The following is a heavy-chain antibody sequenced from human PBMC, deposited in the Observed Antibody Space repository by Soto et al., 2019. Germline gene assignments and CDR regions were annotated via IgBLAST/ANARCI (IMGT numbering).Heavy chain of an antibody. V-gene: IGHV3-30-3*01. CDR3: ARVGYQLPYYYYYGMDV. D-gene: IGHD2-2*01. Sequence: WWSLRLSCSASVFTFSSYAMHWVRQAPGKGLEWVAVISYDGSNKYYADSVKGRFTISRDNSKNTLYLQMNSLRAEDTAVYYCARVGYQLPYYYYYGMDVWGQGTTVTVSS. CDR2: ISYDGSNK. J-gene: IGHJ6*02. CDR1: VFTFSSYA.